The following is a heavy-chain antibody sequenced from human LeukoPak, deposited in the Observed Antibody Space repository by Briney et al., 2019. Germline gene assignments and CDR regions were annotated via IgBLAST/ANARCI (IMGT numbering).Heavy chain of an antibody. CDR3: AKVSVVAGRNASDI. V-gene: IGHV3-23*01. CDR1: GFIFSSYA. J-gene: IGHJ3*02. CDR2: IGGSGTST. D-gene: IGHD3-22*01. Sequence: PGGSLRLSCAASGFIFSSYATSWVRQAPGKGLEWVSVIGGSGTSTYYADSVKGRFTISRDNSKNMLYLQMNSLRVEDTAIYYCAKVSVVAGRNASDIWGQGTMVTVSS.